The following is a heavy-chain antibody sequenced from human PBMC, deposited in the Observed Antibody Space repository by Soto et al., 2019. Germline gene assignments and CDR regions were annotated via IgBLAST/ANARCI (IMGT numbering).Heavy chain of an antibody. J-gene: IGHJ4*02. CDR2: ISSSGGTI. D-gene: IGHD3-16*01. V-gene: IGHV3-11*01. CDR3: ARVGARGYEYIWGSPRGLDY. CDR1: GFIFIDYY. Sequence: GGSLRLSCAASGFIFIDYYMSWIRQAPGKGLEWVSYISSSGGTINYADSVKGRFTISRDNAKNSMYLQMNSLRAEDTAVYYCARVGARGYEYIWGSPRGLDYWGQGTLVTVSS.